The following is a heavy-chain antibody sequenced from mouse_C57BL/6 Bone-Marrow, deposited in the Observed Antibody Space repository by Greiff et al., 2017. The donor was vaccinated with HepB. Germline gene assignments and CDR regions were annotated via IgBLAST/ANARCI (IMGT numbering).Heavy chain of an antibody. CDR2: ISSGGSYT. CDR3: ARHRPYYFDY. CDR1: GFTFSSYG. V-gene: IGHV5-6*01. J-gene: IGHJ2*01. Sequence: VQLKESGGDLVKPGGSLKLSCAASGFTFSSYGMSWVRQTPDKRLEWVATISSGGSYTYYPDSVKGRFTISRDNAKNTLYLQMSSLKSEDTAMYYCARHRPYYFDYWGQGTTLTVSS.